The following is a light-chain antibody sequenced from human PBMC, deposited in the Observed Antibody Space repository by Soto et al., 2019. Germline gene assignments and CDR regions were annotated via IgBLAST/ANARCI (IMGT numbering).Light chain of an antibody. J-gene: IGKJ4*01. V-gene: IGKV1-12*01. CDR2: AAS. CDR1: QGISNW. CDR3: QQANSFPLT. Sequence: DIQMTQSPSSVSASVGDRVTITCRASQGISNWLAWYQQKPGKAPKLLIYAASSLQSGVPSRFSGSGSGTDSTLTISSLQPDDFATYYCQQANSFPLTFGGGTKVEVQ.